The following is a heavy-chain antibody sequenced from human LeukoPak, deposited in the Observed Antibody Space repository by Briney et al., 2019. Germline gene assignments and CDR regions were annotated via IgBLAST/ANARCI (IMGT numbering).Heavy chain of an antibody. CDR3: VKAPIRGIYCSSTSCYSHFDC. V-gene: IGHV3-64D*09. D-gene: IGHD2-2*01. CDR2: ISSNGGST. Sequence: GGSLRLSCSASGFTFSSYAMHWVRQAPGKGLEYVSAISSNGGSTYYADSVKGRFTISRDNSKNTLYLQMSSLRAEDTAVYYCVKAPIRGIYCSSTSCYSHFDCWGQGTLVTVSS. CDR1: GFTFSSYA. J-gene: IGHJ4*02.